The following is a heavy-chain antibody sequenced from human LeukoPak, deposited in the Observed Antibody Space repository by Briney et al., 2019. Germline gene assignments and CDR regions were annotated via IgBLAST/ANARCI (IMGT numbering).Heavy chain of an antibody. CDR3: ARDRFCTTDRCSDY. CDR1: GFTFDDYA. CDR2: IKPDGTST. J-gene: IGHJ4*02. D-gene: IGHD2-8*01. Sequence: GGSLRLSCAASGFTFDDYAMHWVRQAPGKGLVWVARIKPDGTSTSYADSVKGRFTISRDNAKNTLYLQMNSLRVEDTAVYYCARDRFCTTDRCSDYWGQGTLVTVSS. V-gene: IGHV3-74*03.